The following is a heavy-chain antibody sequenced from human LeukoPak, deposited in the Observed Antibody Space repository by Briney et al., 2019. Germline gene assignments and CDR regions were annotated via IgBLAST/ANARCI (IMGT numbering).Heavy chain of an antibody. CDR1: GFIFSDYV. Sequence: GGSLRLSCEASGFIFSDYVMIWVRQAPGKGLEWVSGITASGDNTYYSDSVKGRFTMSRDNSKNTVYLQMNSLRVDDTAVYYCARGDIVVVVSASDYWGQGTLVTVSS. V-gene: IGHV3-23*01. J-gene: IGHJ4*02. CDR2: ITASGDNT. CDR3: ARGDIVVVVSASDY. D-gene: IGHD2-15*01.